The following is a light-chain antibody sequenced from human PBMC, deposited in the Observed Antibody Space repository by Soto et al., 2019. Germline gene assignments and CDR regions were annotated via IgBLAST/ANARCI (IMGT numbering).Light chain of an antibody. J-gene: IGKJ5*01. V-gene: IGKV1-5*01. Sequence: DIQIPKSPSXXSASVGDWXTLXCRASQSISSWLAWYQQKPGKTPKLLIYDASSLESGVPSRFSRSGSGTDLTLNISSLQPEDFATYYCEQFNKFITFGQGTRMGIK. CDR3: EQFNKFIT. CDR2: DAS. CDR1: QSISSW.